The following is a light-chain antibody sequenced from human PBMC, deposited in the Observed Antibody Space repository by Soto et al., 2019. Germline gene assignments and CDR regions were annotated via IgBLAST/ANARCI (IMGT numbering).Light chain of an antibody. V-gene: IGKV2-28*01. CDR3: MQHLENCRT. Sequence: ILMTQSPLSLSVTPGEAASISCMSSARLLHKNGYNYVDWYMQKPGQSPQLLIYLGSNRASGVPDRFSGSGSDTYFTLEISRVEADDVGVYYCMQHLENCRTFGQGTKV. CDR2: LGS. J-gene: IGKJ1*01. CDR1: ARLLHKNGYNY.